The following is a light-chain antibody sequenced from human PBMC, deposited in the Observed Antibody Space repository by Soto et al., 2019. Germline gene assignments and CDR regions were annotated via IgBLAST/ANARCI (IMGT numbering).Light chain of an antibody. J-gene: IGKJ1*01. CDR2: GAS. V-gene: IGKV3-15*01. CDR1: QSVSSN. CDR3: QQYNNWPPLT. Sequence: EIVMTQSPATLSVSPGARAPLSCRASQSVSSNLAWYPQKPGQAPRLLIYGASTRATGIPARFSGSGSGTEFTLTISSLQSEDFAVYYCQQYNNWPPLTFGQGTKVDI.